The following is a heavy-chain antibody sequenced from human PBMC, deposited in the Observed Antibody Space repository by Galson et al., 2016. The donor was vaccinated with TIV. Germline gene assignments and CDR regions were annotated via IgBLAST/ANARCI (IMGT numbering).Heavy chain of an antibody. J-gene: IGHJ6*02. V-gene: IGHV4-34*01. CDR2: ISHSGST. CDR3: ARISLRGGSSAV. D-gene: IGHD2-15*01. CDR1: GGSFSGYY. Sequence: ETLSLTCAVYGGSFSGYYCSWIRQPPGKGLEWIGEISHSGSTSYNPSLESRVTISISTSKNQFSLNLKSVTAADTAVYYCARISLRGGSSAVWGRGTTVTVSS.